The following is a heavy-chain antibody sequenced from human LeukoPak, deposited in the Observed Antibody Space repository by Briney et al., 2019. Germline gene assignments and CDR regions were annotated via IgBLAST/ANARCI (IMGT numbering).Heavy chain of an antibody. V-gene: IGHV3-66*01. J-gene: IGHJ4*02. CDR2: IYSGSST. Sequence: GGSLRLSCAASGLTVSSNYMSWVRQAPGKGLEWVSLIYSGSSTYYADSVKGRFTISRDKSKNTLYLQMSSLRVEDTAVYYCAMGAIVATIDYWGQGTLVTISS. D-gene: IGHD5-12*01. CDR3: AMGAIVATIDY. CDR1: GLTVSSNY.